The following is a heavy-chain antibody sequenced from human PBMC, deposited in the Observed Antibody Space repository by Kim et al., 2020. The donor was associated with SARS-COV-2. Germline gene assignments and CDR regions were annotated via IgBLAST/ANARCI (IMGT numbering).Heavy chain of an antibody. CDR1: GYTFTSYG. Sequence: ASVKVSCKASGYTFTSYGISWVRQAPGQGLEWMGWISAYNGNTNYAQKLQGRVTMTTDTSTSTAYMELRSLRSDDTAVYYCARDSAMIVVVITNAFDIWGQGTMVTVSS. CDR2: ISAYNGNT. V-gene: IGHV1-18*01. J-gene: IGHJ3*02. D-gene: IGHD3-22*01. CDR3: ARDSAMIVVVITNAFDI.